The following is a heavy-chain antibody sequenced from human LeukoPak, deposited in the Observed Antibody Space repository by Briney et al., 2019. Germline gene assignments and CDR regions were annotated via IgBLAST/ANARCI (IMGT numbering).Heavy chain of an antibody. CDR3: ARESTSSGWTEYYFDY. Sequence: PGGSLRLSCAASGFTFSSYGMHWVRQAPGKGLEWVGVIWYDGSNKYYADSVKGRFTISRDNSKNTLYLQMNSLRAEDTAVYYCARESTSSGWTEYYFDYWGQGTLVTVSS. CDR2: IWYDGSNK. J-gene: IGHJ4*02. V-gene: IGHV3-33*01. CDR1: GFTFSSYG. D-gene: IGHD6-19*01.